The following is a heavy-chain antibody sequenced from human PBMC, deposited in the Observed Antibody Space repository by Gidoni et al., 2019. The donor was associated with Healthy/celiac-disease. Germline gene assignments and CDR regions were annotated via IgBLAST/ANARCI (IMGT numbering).Heavy chain of an antibody. CDR3: ARGGSVVVVAATTTYYYYGMDV. CDR2: IWYDGSNK. J-gene: IGHJ6*02. V-gene: IGHV3-33*01. D-gene: IGHD2-15*01. CDR1: GFTFSSYG. Sequence: QVQLVESGGGVVQPGRSLSLSCAAPGFTFSSYGMHGVRQAPGKGLGWVAVIWYDGSNKYYADSVKGRFTSSRDNSKNTLYLQMNSLRAEDTAVYYCARGGSVVVVAATTTYYYYGMDVWGQGTTVTVSS.